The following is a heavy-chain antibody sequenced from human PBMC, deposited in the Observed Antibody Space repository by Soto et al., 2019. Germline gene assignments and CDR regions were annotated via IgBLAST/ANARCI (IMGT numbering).Heavy chain of an antibody. D-gene: IGHD1-26*01. V-gene: IGHV4-30-4*01. CDR3: GRAVTPYSGRQHHDL. CDR1: GGSISSGDYY. J-gene: IGHJ5*02. CDR2: IYYSGST. Sequence: QVQLQESGPGLVKPSQTLSLTCTVSGGSISSGDYYWSWIRQPPGKGLEWVGFIYYSGSTHYNPSLKSRVTISVDTSKNQFSLMVNSVTAADTAMYYCGRAVTPYSGRQHHDLWGQGTLVTVSS.